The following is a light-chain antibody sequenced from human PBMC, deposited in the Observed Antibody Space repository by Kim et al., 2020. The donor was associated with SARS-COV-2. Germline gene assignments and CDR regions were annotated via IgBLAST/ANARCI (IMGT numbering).Light chain of an antibody. J-gene: IGKJ5*01. V-gene: IGKV1-5*03. CDR3: QQYNSYPIT. Sequence: ATVVDRVTITCRASQSISSWLAWYQQKPGKAPKLLIYKASSLESGVPSRFSGSGSGTEFTLTISSLQPDDFATYYCQQYNSYPITFGQGTRLEIK. CDR1: QSISSW. CDR2: KAS.